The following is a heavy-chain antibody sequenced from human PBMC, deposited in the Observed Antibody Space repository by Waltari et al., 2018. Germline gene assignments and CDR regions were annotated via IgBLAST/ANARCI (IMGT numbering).Heavy chain of an antibody. CDR1: GFTFINVW. Sequence: EVQLVESGGGLVKPGGSLRLSCAASGFTFINVWMTWVRQAPGKGLEWGGRIKSKAAGGKIEYAAPVEGRCTISRDDSKNTMYMQMNNLKTEDTAMYYCATVVKTPSGYDYWGQGTLVTVSS. CDR3: ATVVKTPSGYDY. CDR2: IKSKAAGGKI. J-gene: IGHJ4*02. V-gene: IGHV3-15*01. D-gene: IGHD3-9*01.